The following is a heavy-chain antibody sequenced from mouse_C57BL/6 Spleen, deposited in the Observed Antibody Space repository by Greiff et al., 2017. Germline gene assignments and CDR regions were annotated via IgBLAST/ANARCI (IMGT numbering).Heavy chain of an antibody. D-gene: IGHD2-2*01. V-gene: IGHV1-74*01. J-gene: IGHJ4*01. CDR1: GYTFTSYW. CDR2: IHPSDSDT. Sequence: VQLQQPGAELVKPGASVKVSCKASGYTFTSYWMHWVKQGPGQGLEWIGRIHPSDSDTNYTQKFKGQATLTVDKSASTAYLQLSSLTSEDSAVYYCATWLRSAMDYWGQGTSVPVSS. CDR3: ATWLRSAMDY.